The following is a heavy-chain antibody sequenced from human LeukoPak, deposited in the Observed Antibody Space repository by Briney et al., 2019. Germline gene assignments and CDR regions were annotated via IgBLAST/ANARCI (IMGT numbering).Heavy chain of an antibody. CDR3: AKARVKVSYAFDI. J-gene: IGHJ3*02. CDR1: GGSVSSGSYY. V-gene: IGHV4-61*01. Sequence: SETLSLTCTVSGGSVSSGSYYWSWIRQPPGKGLEWIGYIYYSGSTNYNPSLKSRVTISVDTSKNQFSLKLSSVIAADTAVYYCAKARVKVSYAFDIWGQGTMVTVSS. D-gene: IGHD5/OR15-5a*01. CDR2: IYYSGST.